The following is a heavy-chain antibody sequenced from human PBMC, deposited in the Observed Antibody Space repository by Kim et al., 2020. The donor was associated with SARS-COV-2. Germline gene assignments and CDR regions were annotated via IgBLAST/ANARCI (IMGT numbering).Heavy chain of an antibody. CDR2: VNNGGNA. Sequence: GGSLRLSCAASGFTFSRYAMSWVRQAPGKGPEWIAAVNNGGNAYYANSAKGRFTVSRDNNRNTLDFQMNSLIAEDTALNFCAKEHPSSGWRIFASWGQG. J-gene: IGHJ4*02. CDR3: AKEHPSSGWRIFAS. V-gene: IGHV3-23*01. D-gene: IGHD6-19*01. CDR1: GFTFSRYA.